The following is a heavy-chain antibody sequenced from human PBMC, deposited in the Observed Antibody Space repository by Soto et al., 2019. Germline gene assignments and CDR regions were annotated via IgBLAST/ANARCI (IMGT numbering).Heavy chain of an antibody. CDR2: MNPNTGNT. Sequence: QVQLVQAGAEGKKPGASVKVSCKASGYTFATYDFAWVRQATGQGIEWMGWMNPNTGNTGYAQAFRGRVTMTRNTSITTAYMELSSLRSEDTAVYFCARRKERSGPYYLDYWGQGTLVTVSS. J-gene: IGHJ4*02. CDR1: GYTFATYD. V-gene: IGHV1-8*01. CDR3: ARRKERSGPYYLDY. D-gene: IGHD6-25*01.